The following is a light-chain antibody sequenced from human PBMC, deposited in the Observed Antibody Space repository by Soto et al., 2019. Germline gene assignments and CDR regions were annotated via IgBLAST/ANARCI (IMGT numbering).Light chain of an antibody. CDR2: GAS. J-gene: IGKJ1*01. V-gene: IGKV3-20*01. Sequence: EIVLTQSPATLSVSRLEIVSRSFRASQSVDINLAWYQQKPGQAPRLLIYGASSRATGVPDRFSGGGSGTDFTLTISRLEPEDFAVYYCQHFVNSLTWTFGQGTKVDIK. CDR1: QSVDIN. CDR3: QHFVNSLTWT.